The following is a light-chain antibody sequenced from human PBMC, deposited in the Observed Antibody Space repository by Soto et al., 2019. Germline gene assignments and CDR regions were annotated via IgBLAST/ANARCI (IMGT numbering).Light chain of an antibody. Sequence: EIVITQSPATLSVSPGERATLSCRASQSVSSNLAWYQQKPGQAPRLLIYGASTRATGIPARFSGSGSGTEFTLTISRLEPEDFAVYYCQQYGSSITFGQGTRLEIK. CDR1: QSVSSN. CDR3: QQYGSSIT. V-gene: IGKV3-15*01. CDR2: GAS. J-gene: IGKJ5*01.